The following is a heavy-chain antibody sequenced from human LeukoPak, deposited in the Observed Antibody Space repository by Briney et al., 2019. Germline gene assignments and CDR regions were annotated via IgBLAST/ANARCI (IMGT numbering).Heavy chain of an antibody. Sequence: GGSLRLSCAASGFTFSNYAMHWVRQAPGKGLEYVAVISYDGSNKYHADSVKGRFTISRDNSKNTLYLQMNSLRAEDTAVYYCAISGYYSSPLDYWGQGNLVTVSS. CDR2: ISYDGSNK. J-gene: IGHJ4*02. V-gene: IGHV3-30-3*01. CDR1: GFTFSNYA. CDR3: AISGYYSSPLDY. D-gene: IGHD3-22*01.